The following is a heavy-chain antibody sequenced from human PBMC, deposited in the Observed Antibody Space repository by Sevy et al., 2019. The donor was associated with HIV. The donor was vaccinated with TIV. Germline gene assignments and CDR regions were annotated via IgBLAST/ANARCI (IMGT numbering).Heavy chain of an antibody. D-gene: IGHD2-2*01. J-gene: IGHJ5*02. Sequence: SGPTLVNPTQTLTLTCTFSGFSLSTSGVGVGWIRQPPGKALEWLALIYWDDDKRYSPSLKSRLTITKDTSKNQVVLTMTNMDPVDTVTYYCAHSGPSRSSTNQLYNWFDPWGQGTLVTVSS. V-gene: IGHV2-5*02. CDR1: GFSLSTSGVG. CDR3: AHSGPSRSSTNQLYNWFDP. CDR2: IYWDDDK.